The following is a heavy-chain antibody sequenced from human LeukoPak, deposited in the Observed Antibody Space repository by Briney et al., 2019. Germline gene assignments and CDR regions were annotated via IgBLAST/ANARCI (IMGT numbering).Heavy chain of an antibody. J-gene: IGHJ4*02. D-gene: IGHD6-19*01. CDR1: GFTFSNAW. Sequence: GGSLRLSCAASGFTFSNAWMSWVRQAPGKGLEWVGRIKSKTDGGTTDYAAPVKGRFTISRDDSKNTLYLQMNSLKTEDTAVYYCTTDPWDSGWYRVGYWGQGTLVTVSS. CDR3: TTDPWDSGWYRVGY. CDR2: IKSKTDGGTT. V-gene: IGHV3-15*01.